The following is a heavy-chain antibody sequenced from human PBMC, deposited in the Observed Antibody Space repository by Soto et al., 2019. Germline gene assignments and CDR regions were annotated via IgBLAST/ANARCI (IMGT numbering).Heavy chain of an antibody. CDR3: ASGVATVTRFDF. CDR1: GGSISSGDYY. V-gene: IGHV4-30-4*01. CDR2: IFDSGSS. D-gene: IGHD4-17*01. J-gene: IGHJ4*02. Sequence: QVQLQESGPGLVKPSQTLSLTCTVSGGSISSGDYYWGWIRQPPEKGLEWIGYIFDSGSSYYNPSLKSRVSISVDTSKNQFSLKLTSVTAADTAVYYCASGVATVTRFDFWGQGALVTVSS.